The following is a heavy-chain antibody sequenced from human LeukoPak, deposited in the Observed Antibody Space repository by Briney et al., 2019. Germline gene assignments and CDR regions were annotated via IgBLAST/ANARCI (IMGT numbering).Heavy chain of an antibody. CDR3: ARGLYDSRGYYISYYYYYMDV. Sequence: SETLSLTCTVSGGSISSSSYYWGWIRQPPGKGLEWIGSIYYSGSTYYNPSLKSRVTISVDTSKNQFSLKLSSVTAADTAVYYCARGLYDSRGYYISYYYYYMDVWGKGTTVTVSS. CDR2: IYYSGST. CDR1: GGSISSSSYY. V-gene: IGHV4-39*07. D-gene: IGHD3-22*01. J-gene: IGHJ6*03.